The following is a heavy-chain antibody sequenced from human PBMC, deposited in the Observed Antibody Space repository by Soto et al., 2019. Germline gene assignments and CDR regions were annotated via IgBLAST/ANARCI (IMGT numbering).Heavy chain of an antibody. V-gene: IGHV3-23*01. CDR3: TRETVAGITGLDY. CDR2: ISVSDAFI. D-gene: IGHD1-20*01. CDR1: GFNVGAFA. J-gene: IGHJ4*02. Sequence: GGSLRLSCAASGFNVGAFAVNWVRQAPGKGLEWVSGISVSDAFIYYADSVRGRFSISRDASENILYLQMNSLRVDDTALYYCTRETVAGITGLDYWGPGTLVTGS.